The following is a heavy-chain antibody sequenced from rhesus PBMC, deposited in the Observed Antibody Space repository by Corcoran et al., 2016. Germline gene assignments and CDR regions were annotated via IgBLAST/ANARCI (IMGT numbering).Heavy chain of an antibody. D-gene: IGHD5-24*01. CDR2: IGGRRGGH. CDR3: ARMGSGPIDY. V-gene: IGHV4-57*02. J-gene: IGHJ4*01. Sequence: QLQLQESGPGLVKPSEILSLTCAVSGGPVSSRNCWSWIRQPPGKGLEWIGRIGGRRGGHSYHPYLTRRVNISTATTKNQISRKVSSVTAANAAVYYCARMGSGPIDYWGQGVLVTVSS. CDR1: GGPVSSRNC.